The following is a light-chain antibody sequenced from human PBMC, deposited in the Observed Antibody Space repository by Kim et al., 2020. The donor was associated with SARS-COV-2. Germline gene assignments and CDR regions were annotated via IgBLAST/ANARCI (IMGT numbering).Light chain of an antibody. J-gene: IGKJ5*01. CDR3: QQRSDWPIT. V-gene: IGKV3-11*01. CDR1: QNVYTF. Sequence: LSPGDRATLACRASQNVYTFLAWYQQKPGQSPRRLSYDASTRATGIPARFSGSGSGTDFTLTISSLEPEDFAVYFCQQRSDWPITFGQGRRREIK. CDR2: DAS.